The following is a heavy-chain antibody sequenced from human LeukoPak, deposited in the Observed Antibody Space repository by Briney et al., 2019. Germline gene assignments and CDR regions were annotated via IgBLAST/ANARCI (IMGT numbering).Heavy chain of an antibody. Sequence: GGSLRLSCAASGFTVSSNYMSWVRQAPGKGLKWVSVIYSGGSTYYADSVKGRFTISRDNSKNTLYLQMNSLRAEDTAVYYCARAAESSGYDYYFDYWGQGTLVTVSS. J-gene: IGHJ4*02. V-gene: IGHV3-53*01. D-gene: IGHD5-12*01. CDR1: GFTVSSNY. CDR3: ARAAESSGYDYYFDY. CDR2: IYSGGST.